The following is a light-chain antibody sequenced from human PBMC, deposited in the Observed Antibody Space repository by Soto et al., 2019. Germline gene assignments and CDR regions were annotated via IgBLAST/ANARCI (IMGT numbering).Light chain of an antibody. J-gene: IGKJ1*01. CDR2: GAS. CDR3: QQYGSSPQWT. V-gene: IGKV3-20*01. CDR1: ESVSSSY. Sequence: EIVLTQSPGTLSLSPGERATLSCRASESVSSSYLAWYQQKPGQAPRRLIFGASSRATGTPDRFSGSGSGTDFTLTISRLEPEDFAVYYCQQYGSSPQWTFGQGTKVDIK.